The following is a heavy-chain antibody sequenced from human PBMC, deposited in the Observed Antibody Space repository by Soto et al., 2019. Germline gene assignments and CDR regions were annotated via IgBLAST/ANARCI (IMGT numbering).Heavy chain of an antibody. D-gene: IGHD4-4*01. J-gene: IGHJ4*02. Sequence: QVHLVQSGAEVEKPGSSVKVSCKASGDTFSSYIFTWVRQAPGQGLEWMGRIIPILGITNYAQKFQGRVTITADNSTSTGYMELSSLRTEDTAVYYCATDKDSTYDYWGQGTLVTVSS. CDR2: IIPILGIT. CDR1: GDTFSSYI. V-gene: IGHV1-69*08. CDR3: ATDKDSTYDY.